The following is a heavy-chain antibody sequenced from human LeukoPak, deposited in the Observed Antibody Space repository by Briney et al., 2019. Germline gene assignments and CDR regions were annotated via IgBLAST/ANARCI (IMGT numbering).Heavy chain of an antibody. D-gene: IGHD6-13*01. V-gene: IGHV1-8*01. CDR2: MNPKSGKT. CDR3: ARDRTWSSSWSRGLDP. CDR1: GYRFTNDD. Sequence: GASVKVSCMASGYRFTNDDINWLRQATGQGLEWMGWMNPKSGKTAYAQKFQGRVTMTRDTSISTAYMELSRLRSDDTAVYYCARDRTWSSSWSRGLDPWGQGTLVTVSS. J-gene: IGHJ5*02.